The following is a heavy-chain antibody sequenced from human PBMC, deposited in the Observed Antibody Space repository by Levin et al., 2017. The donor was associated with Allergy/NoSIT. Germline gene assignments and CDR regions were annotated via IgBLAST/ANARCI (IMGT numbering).Heavy chain of an antibody. J-gene: IGHJ4*02. CDR1: GYTFTSYG. CDR2: ISAYNGNT. Sequence: GESLKISCKASGYTFTSYGISWVRQAPGQGLEWMGWISAYNGNTNYAQKLQGRVTMTTDTSTSTAYMELRSLRSDDTAVYYCARAYYYGSGSYRHVDYWGQGTLVTVSS. CDR3: ARAYYYGSGSYRHVDY. V-gene: IGHV1-18*01. D-gene: IGHD3-10*01.